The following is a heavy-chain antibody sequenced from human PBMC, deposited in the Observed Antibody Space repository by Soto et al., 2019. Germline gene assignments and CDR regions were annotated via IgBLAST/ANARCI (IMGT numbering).Heavy chain of an antibody. D-gene: IGHD6-13*01. CDR1: GGTFSSYA. CDR3: ARDRQLTKRSGYYYYYGMDV. J-gene: IGHJ6*02. V-gene: IGHV1-69*13. Sequence: AASVKVSCKASGGTFSSYAISWVRQAPGQGLEWMGGIIPIFGTANYAQKFQGRVTITADESTSTAYMELSSLRSEDTAVYYCARDRQLTKRSGYYYYYGMDVWGQGTTVTVSS. CDR2: IIPIFGTA.